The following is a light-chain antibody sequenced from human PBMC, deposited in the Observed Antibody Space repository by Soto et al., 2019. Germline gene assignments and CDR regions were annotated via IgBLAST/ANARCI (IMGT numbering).Light chain of an antibody. CDR2: DVS. CDR1: SSDVGGYNY. J-gene: IGLJ1*01. CDR3: SSYTSSILYV. Sequence: QSALTQPASVSGSPGQSITISCTGTSSDVGGYNYVSWYQQHPGKAPKLVIYDVSNRPSGVSNRFSGSKSGNTASLTISGLQAEDEADYYCSSYTSSILYVFGTGTKVTVL. V-gene: IGLV2-14*01.